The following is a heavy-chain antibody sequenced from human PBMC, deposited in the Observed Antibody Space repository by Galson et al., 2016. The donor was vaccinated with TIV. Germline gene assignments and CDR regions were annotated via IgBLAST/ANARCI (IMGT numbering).Heavy chain of an antibody. CDR1: GFTFNDHV. CDR2: VSYDGSKQ. Sequence: SLRLSCAASGFTFNDHVMHWVRQAPGKGLVWVALVSYDGSKQLYAGSVQGRFTISRDNSKNMVFLQMNSLRPEDTAVYYCAKGPDDYDYMDVWGKGTTVTVSS. V-gene: IGHV3-30-3*01. J-gene: IGHJ6*03. CDR3: AKGPDDYDYMDV.